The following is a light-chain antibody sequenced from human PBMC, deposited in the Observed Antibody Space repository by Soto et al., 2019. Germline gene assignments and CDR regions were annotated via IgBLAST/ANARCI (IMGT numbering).Light chain of an antibody. V-gene: IGLV1-44*01. CDR3: AAWDDSLNGVV. CDR2: GNN. CDR1: SSNIGSYT. J-gene: IGLJ2*01. Sequence: QSVLTQPPSASGTPGQRVTISCSGSSSNIGSYTVYWYQQFPGTAPKLLIYGNNQRPSGVPDRFSGSKSGTPASLAISGLQSEDEADYYCAAWDDSLNGVVFGGGTKVTVL.